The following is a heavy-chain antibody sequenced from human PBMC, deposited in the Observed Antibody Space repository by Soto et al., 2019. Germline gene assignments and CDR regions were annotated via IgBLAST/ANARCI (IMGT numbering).Heavy chain of an antibody. CDR3: ARDTGSGSYYYSGMDV. CDR1: GGSISSGDYY. D-gene: IGHD1-26*01. CDR2: IYYSGST. Sequence: SETLSLTCTVSGGSISSGDYYWSWIRQPPGKGLEWIGYIYYSGSTYYNPSLKSRVTISVDTSKNQFSLKLSSVTAADTAVYYCARDTGSGSYYYSGMDVWGQGTTVTVSS. V-gene: IGHV4-30-4*01. J-gene: IGHJ6*02.